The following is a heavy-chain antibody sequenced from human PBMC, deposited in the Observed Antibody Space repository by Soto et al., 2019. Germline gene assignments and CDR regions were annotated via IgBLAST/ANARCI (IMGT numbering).Heavy chain of an antibody. V-gene: IGHV3-21*02. CDR3: ARSLFSRPGNDASDV. J-gene: IGHJ3*01. CDR2: IGRVITAM. CDR1: GFTFSTYG. D-gene: IGHD1-1*01. Sequence: EVQLVESGGGLVKPGGSLRLSCAASGFTFSTYGMTWVRQAPGKGLEWVSSIGRVITAMFYSASVKGRFAVSRDNAKNSVSLQRNSLRVEDTAVYYGARSLFSRPGNDASDVWGQGAVVTVSS.